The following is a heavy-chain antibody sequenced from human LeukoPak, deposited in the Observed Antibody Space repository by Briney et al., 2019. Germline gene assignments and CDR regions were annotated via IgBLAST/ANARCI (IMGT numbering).Heavy chain of an antibody. D-gene: IGHD1-1*01. Sequence: GGSLRLSCAASGFTFRSYVMSWVRQAPGKGLEWVSAISNSGDNTFYADSGKGRFTISRDNSNNTLFLQMNSLRAEDTAVHFCAKARDTTTRDWGQGTLVTVSS. CDR2: ISNSGDNT. CDR3: AKARDTTTRD. CDR1: GFTFRSYV. V-gene: IGHV3-23*01. J-gene: IGHJ4*02.